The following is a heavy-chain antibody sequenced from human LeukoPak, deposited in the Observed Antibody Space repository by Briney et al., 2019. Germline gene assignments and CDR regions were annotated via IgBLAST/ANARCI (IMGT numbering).Heavy chain of an antibody. CDR1: GGSISSYY. D-gene: IGHD4-11*01. V-gene: IGHV4-4*07. CDR2: IYTSGST. Sequence: SETLSLTCTVSGGSISSYYWSWIRQPAGKGLEWIGRIYTSGSTNYNPSLKSRVTISVDTSKNQFSLKLSSVTAADTAVYYCARGAYSNYGLYYYYYYGMDVWGQGTTVTVSS. CDR3: ARGAYSNYGLYYYYYYGMDV. J-gene: IGHJ6*02.